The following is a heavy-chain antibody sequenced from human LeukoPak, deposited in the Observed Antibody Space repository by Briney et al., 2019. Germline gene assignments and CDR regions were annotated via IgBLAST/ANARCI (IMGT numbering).Heavy chain of an antibody. CDR2: ISTGSSTI. CDR1: GFTFDDYG. CDR3: ARVHAAYPFDY. V-gene: IGHV3-48*01. D-gene: IGHD2-15*01. Sequence: PGGSLRLSCAASGFTFDDYGMSWVRQAPGKGLEWVSYISTGSSTIYYADSVKGRFTISRDNAKNSLYLQMNSLRAEDTAVYYCARVHAAYPFDYWGQGTLVTVSS. J-gene: IGHJ4*02.